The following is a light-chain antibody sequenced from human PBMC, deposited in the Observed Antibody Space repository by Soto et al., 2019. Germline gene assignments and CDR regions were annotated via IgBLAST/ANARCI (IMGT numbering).Light chain of an antibody. CDR2: AAS. V-gene: IGKV1-9*01. Sequence: DIQLTQSPSFLSASVGDRVTITCRASQGISSYLAWYHQKPGKAPKLLIYAASTLQSGVPSRFSGSGSGTEFTLTISSLQPEDFATYYCQQLNSYTFTFGGGTKVEIK. J-gene: IGKJ4*01. CDR1: QGISSY. CDR3: QQLNSYTFT.